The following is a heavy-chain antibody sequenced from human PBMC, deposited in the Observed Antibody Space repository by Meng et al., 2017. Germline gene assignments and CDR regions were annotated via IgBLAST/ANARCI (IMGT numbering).Heavy chain of an antibody. CDR2: IIPIFGTA. CDR3: HSGWYQAGDDY. CDR1: GGTFSSYA. D-gene: IGHD6-19*01. Sequence: QQRRVQSAAEVKKPGSSVKGSCKPSGGTFSSYAISWGRQAPGQGLEWMGGIIPIFGTANYAQKFQGRVTITADKSTSTAYMELSSLRSEDTAVYYCHSGWYQAGDDYWGQGTLVTVSS. J-gene: IGHJ4*02. V-gene: IGHV1-69*06.